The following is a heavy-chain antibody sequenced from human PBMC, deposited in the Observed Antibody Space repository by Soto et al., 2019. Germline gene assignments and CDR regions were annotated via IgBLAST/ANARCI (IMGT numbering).Heavy chain of an antibody. Sequence: SETLSRTCTVSGGSISSGGYYWSWIRQHPGKGLEWIGYIYYSGSTYYNPSLKSRVTISVDTSKNQFSLKLSSVTAADTAVYYCATNSYYSLGVWGQGTTVTVSS. V-gene: IGHV4-31*03. CDR2: IYYSGST. CDR3: ATNSYYSLGV. CDR1: GGSISSGGYY. J-gene: IGHJ6*02.